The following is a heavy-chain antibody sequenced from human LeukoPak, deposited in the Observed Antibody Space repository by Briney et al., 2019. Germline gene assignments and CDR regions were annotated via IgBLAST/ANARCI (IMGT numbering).Heavy chain of an antibody. CDR2: IKQDGSEK. Sequence: GGSLRLSCAASGFTFSTYWMSWVRQVPGKGLEWVANIKQDGSEKYYVDSVKGRFTISRDNAKNSLYLQMNSLRTEDTAVYYCARDKVEGATNFDYWGQGTLVTVSS. J-gene: IGHJ4*02. V-gene: IGHV3-7*01. D-gene: IGHD1-26*01. CDR1: GFTFSTYW. CDR3: ARDKVEGATNFDY.